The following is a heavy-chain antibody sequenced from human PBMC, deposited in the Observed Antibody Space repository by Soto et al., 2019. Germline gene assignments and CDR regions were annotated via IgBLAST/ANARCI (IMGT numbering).Heavy chain of an antibody. CDR1: GFTFSSYA. V-gene: IGHV3-30-3*01. J-gene: IGHJ6*02. Sequence: GESLKISCAASGFTFSSYAMHWVRQAPGKGLEWVAVISYDGSNKYYADSVKGRFTISRDNSKNTLYLQMNSLRAEDTAVYYCARASATYYYYGMDVWGQGTTVTVSS. CDR3: ARASATYYYYGMDV. CDR2: ISYDGSNK. D-gene: IGHD2-15*01.